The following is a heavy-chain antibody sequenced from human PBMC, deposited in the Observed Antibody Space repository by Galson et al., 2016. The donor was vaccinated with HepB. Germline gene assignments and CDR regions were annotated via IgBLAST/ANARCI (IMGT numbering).Heavy chain of an antibody. CDR1: GGSIISSRYN. CDR2: ITTTGTG. D-gene: IGHD2/OR15-2a*01. V-gene: IGHV4-39*07. J-gene: IGHJ4*02. CDR3: AAMKNIDFDY. Sequence: SETLSLTCSVSGGSIISSRYNWAWIRQPPGKGLEWIGSITTTGTGVYSPSLGSRVTISADTSKNQFSLRLRLVTAADTAVYYCAAMKNIDFDYWGQGTRVTVSS.